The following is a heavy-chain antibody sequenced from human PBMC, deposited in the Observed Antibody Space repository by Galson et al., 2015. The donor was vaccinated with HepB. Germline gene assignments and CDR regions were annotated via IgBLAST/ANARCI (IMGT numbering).Heavy chain of an antibody. Sequence: SLRLSCAASGFTFSSYAMHWVRQAPGKGLEYVSAISSNGGSTYYADSVKGRFTISRDNSKNTLYLQMSSLRAEDTAVYYCVKDLSEVLRSFWFDPWGQGTLVTVSS. V-gene: IGHV3-64D*06. CDR2: ISSNGGST. D-gene: IGHD3-3*02. J-gene: IGHJ5*02. CDR3: VKDLSEVLRSFWFDP. CDR1: GFTFSSYA.